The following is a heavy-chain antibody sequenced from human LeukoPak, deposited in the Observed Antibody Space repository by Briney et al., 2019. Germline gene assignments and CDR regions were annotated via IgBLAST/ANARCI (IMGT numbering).Heavy chain of an antibody. CDR1: GGSISSGDYY. Sequence: PSQTLSLTCTVSGGSISSGDYYWRWIRQPPGKGLEWIGYIYYSGTTYYNPSLKSRVTISVDTSKNQFSLKLSSVTAADTAVYYCARYEDYYYNMDVWGKGTTVTVSS. V-gene: IGHV4-30-4*08. J-gene: IGHJ6*03. CDR2: IYYSGTT. CDR3: ARYEDYYYNMDV. D-gene: IGHD3-16*01.